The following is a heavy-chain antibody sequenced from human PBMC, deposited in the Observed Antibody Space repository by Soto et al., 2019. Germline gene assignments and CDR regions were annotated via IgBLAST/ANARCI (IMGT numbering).Heavy chain of an antibody. J-gene: IGHJ4*02. V-gene: IGHV4-59*12. CDR2: IYYSGST. CDR3: ARCIAAAGTSIGY. CDR1: GGSISSYY. D-gene: IGHD6-13*01. Sequence: QVQLQESGPGLVKPSETLSLTCTVSGGSISSYYWSWIRQPPGKGLELIGYIYYSGSTNYNPSLKSRVSRSVDTSKIQFSLMLSSVTAADTAVYYCARCIAAAGTSIGYWGQGTLVSVSS.